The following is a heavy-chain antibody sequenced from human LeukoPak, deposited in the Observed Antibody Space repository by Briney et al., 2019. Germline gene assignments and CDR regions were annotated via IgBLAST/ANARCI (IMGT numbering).Heavy chain of an antibody. CDR3: AGPNWYYFDY. D-gene: IGHD5-24*01. V-gene: IGHV4-39*01. J-gene: IGHJ4*02. CDR2: IHYTGGT. CDR1: GGSISSSGYY. Sequence: SETLSLTCTVSGGSISSSGYYWGWIRQPPGKGLEWIVSIHYTGGTYYSPSLKSRVTISVDTSKKQFSLKLSSVTAADTAVYYCAGPNWYYFDYWGQGALVTVSS.